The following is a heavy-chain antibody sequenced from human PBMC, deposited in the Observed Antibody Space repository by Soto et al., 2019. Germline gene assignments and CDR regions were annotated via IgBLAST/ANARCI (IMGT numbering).Heavy chain of an antibody. Sequence: QLQLQESGPGLVKPSETLSLTCTVSGGSISGSTSYWGWVRQPPGKGLEWIASIWYGGNSHYNPFLRSRVTIYVDTSMNHLSLQVASVTASDSAVYYWARHSSGSRHTGFDDWGQGTLVTVSS. CDR2: IWYGGNS. CDR3: ARHSSGSRHTGFDD. V-gene: IGHV4-39*01. CDR1: GGSISGSTSY. J-gene: IGHJ4*02. D-gene: IGHD1-26*01.